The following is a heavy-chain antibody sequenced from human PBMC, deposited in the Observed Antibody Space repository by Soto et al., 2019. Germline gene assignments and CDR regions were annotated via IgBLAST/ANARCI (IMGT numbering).Heavy chain of an antibody. V-gene: IGHV1-2*02. J-gene: IGHJ4*02. D-gene: IGHD4-4*01. CDR3: AHRRLQYGGIDY. CDR1: GYIFTSYY. CDR2: INPNTGGT. Sequence: GASVKVSCKASGYIFTSYYIHWVRQVPGQGLEWMGWINPNTGGTNYAQRFEGRVTMTRDTSISTAYIELSRLTSDDTATYYCAHRRLQYGGIDYWGQGTLVTVS.